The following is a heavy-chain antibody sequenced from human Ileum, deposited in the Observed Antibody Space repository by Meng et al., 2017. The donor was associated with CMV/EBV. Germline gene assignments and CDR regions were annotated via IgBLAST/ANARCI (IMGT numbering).Heavy chain of an antibody. Sequence: YWVSWVRQAPGKGLEWVATIKQDGPERYYVDSVKGRFTISRDNAKNSLFLQMNSLRADDTAIYYCARKFYDFWSGYYKEGYYFDSWGQGNLVTVSS. CDR2: IKQDGPER. V-gene: IGHV3-7*03. CDR3: ARKFYDFWSGYYKEGYYFDS. J-gene: IGHJ4*02. D-gene: IGHD3-3*01. CDR1: YW.